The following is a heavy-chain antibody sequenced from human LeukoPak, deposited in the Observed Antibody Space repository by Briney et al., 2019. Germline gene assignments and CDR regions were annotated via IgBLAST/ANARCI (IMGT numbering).Heavy chain of an antibody. D-gene: IGHD1-26*01. CDR3: ARLGNYYYMDV. Sequence: SETLSLTCTVSGGSISNRSYYWGWIRQPPGKGLEWIGSIYYSGTTSHNPSLKSRVTLSVDTSKNQFSLKLSSVSAADTAVYYCARLGNYYYMDVWGKGTTVTVSS. J-gene: IGHJ6*03. V-gene: IGHV4-39*01. CDR1: GGSISNRSYY. CDR2: IYYSGTT.